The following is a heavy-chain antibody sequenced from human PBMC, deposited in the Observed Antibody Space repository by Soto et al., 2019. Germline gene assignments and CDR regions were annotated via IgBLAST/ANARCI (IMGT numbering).Heavy chain of an antibody. D-gene: IGHD3-10*01. CDR2: IFHDGTA. CDR3: ARLVYDTRLNYMYFDF. J-gene: IGHJ4*02. V-gene: IGHV4-4*02. CDR1: GVSISSGNW. Sequence: SETLSLTCAVSGVSISSGNWWTWVRQSPQRGLEYIGEIFHDGTANYYPSFERRVAISVDTSKNQFSLKLTSVTAADTAIYSCARLVYDTRLNYMYFDFWGQGTLVTVSS.